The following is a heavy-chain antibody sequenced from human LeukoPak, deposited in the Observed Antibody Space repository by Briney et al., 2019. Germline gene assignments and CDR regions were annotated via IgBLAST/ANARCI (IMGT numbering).Heavy chain of an antibody. CDR2: IKQDGSEK. CDR1: GFTFSDYY. J-gene: IGHJ5*02. CDR3: ARHRRYSSSWYRGENWFDP. V-gene: IGHV3-7*01. D-gene: IGHD6-13*01. Sequence: GGSLRLSCAASGFTFSDYYMSWVRQAPGKGLEWVANIKQDGSEKYYVDSVKGRFTISRDNAKNSLYLQMNSLRAEDTAVYYCARHRRYSSSWYRGENWFDPWGQGTLVTVSS.